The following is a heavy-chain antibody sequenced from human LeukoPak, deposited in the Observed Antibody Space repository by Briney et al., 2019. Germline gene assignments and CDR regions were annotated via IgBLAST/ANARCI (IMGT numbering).Heavy chain of an antibody. CDR1: GFTFRSYG. Sequence: PGRSLRLSCAASGFTFRSYGIHWVRQAPGKGLEWLAAISYDGSKKYYADSVKGRFTISRDNSKNTLYVQMNSLRVEDTAVYYCARDLSGWYTFDYWGQGTLVTVSS. V-gene: IGHV3-30-3*01. CDR3: ARDLSGWYTFDY. CDR2: ISYDGSKK. D-gene: IGHD6-19*01. J-gene: IGHJ4*02.